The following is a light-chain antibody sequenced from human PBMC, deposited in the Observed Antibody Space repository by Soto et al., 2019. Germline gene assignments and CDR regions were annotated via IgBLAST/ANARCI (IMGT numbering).Light chain of an antibody. V-gene: IGLV1-40*01. J-gene: IGLJ3*02. CDR3: RPYDTSLGVWV. CDR2: GNN. Sequence: QSVLTQPPSVSGAPGQRVTISCIGAGYDVHWYQQLPGTAPKVLIYGNNNRPSGVPDRFAGSKSGTSASLTITGLRAGDEVDYPSRPYDTSLGVWVFGGGTNLPLL. CDR1: GAGYD.